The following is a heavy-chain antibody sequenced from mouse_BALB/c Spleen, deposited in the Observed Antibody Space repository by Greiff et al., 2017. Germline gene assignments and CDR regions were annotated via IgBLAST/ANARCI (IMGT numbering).Heavy chain of an antibody. CDR3: ARRGNQIHPPWFAY. V-gene: IGHV3-2*02. J-gene: IGHJ3*01. D-gene: IGHD2-1*01. Sequence: EVQLQESGPGLVKPSQSLSLTCTVTGYSITSDYAWNWLRQFPGNKLEWMGYISYSGSTSYNPSLKSRISITRDTSKNQFFLQLNSVTTEDTATYYCARRGNQIHPPWFAYWGQGTLVTVSA. CDR2: ISYSGST. CDR1: GYSITSDYA.